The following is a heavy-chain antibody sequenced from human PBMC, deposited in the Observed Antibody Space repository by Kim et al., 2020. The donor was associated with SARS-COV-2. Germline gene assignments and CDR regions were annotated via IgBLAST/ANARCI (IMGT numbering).Heavy chain of an antibody. CDR2: ISGSGGST. V-gene: IGHV3-23*01. CDR1: GFTFSSYA. CDR3: AKSGVGEKDHYYYYMDV. D-gene: IGHD3-3*01. Sequence: GGSLRLSCAASGFTFSSYAMSWVRQAPGKGLEWVSAISGSGGSTYYADSVKGRFTISRDNSKNTLYLQMNSLRAEDTAVYYCAKSGVGEKDHYYYYMDVWGKGTTVTVSS. J-gene: IGHJ6*03.